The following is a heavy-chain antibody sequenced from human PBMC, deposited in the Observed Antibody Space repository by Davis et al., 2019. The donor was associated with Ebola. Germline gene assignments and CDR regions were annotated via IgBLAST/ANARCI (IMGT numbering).Heavy chain of an antibody. CDR1: GFTFSTYS. D-gene: IGHD3-10*01. J-gene: IGHJ4*02. CDR3: AKDHFYGTFRPHY. CDR2: ISSDSDYI. V-gene: IGHV3-21*01. Sequence: GGSLRLSCAASGFTFSTYSMSWVRQAPGKALEWVSSISSDSDYIYYADSAKGRFTISRDNAKNTLYLQMNSLRTEDTAVYYCAKDHFYGTFRPHYWGQGTLVTVSS.